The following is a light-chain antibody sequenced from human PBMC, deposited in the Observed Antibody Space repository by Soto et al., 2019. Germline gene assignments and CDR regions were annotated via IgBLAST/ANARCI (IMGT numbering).Light chain of an antibody. V-gene: IGKV1-39*01. Sequence: DIQMTQSPSSLSASVGASVTITCRASQNINNYLNWYQQKPGKAPKLLIYAASTLHSGVPSRFTGSGSGTDFRLSINSLQPEDFASYYCQHSYTAPPFTFGQGTRLEL. CDR1: QNINNY. CDR3: QHSYTAPPFT. CDR2: AAS. J-gene: IGKJ2*01.